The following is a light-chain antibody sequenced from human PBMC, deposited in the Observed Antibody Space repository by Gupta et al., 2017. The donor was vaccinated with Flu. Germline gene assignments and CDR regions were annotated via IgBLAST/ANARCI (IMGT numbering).Light chain of an antibody. CDR2: DVS. CDR1: SSDVGGYNY. CDR3: CSYAGSPYV. V-gene: IGLV2-11*01. Sequence: QSALTQPLSVSGSPGQAVTISCTGTSSDVGGYNYVSWYQQHPGKAPKLMIYDVSKRPSGVPDRFSGSKSGNTASLTISGLQAEDEADYYCCSYAGSPYVFGTGTKVTVI. J-gene: IGLJ1*01.